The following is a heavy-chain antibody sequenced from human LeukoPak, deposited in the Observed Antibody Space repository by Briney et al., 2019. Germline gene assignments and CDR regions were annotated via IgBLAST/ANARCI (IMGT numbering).Heavy chain of an antibody. V-gene: IGHV3-30*18. CDR3: AKEGDILTGWISSFFDY. Sequence: GGSLRLSCAASGFTFSSYGMHWVRQAPGKGLEWVAVISYDGSNKYYADSVKGRFTISRDNSKNTLYLQMNSLRAEDTAVYYCAKEGDILTGWISSFFDYWGQGTLVTVSS. J-gene: IGHJ4*02. CDR1: GFTFSSYG. CDR2: ISYDGSNK. D-gene: IGHD3-9*01.